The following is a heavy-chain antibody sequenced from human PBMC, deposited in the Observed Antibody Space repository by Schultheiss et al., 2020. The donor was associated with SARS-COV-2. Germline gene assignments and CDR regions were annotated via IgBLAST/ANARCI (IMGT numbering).Heavy chain of an antibody. D-gene: IGHD2-15*01. CDR3: ARGPESNCSGGSCYSNYYYGMDV. V-gene: IGHV3-64*01. Sequence: GESLKISCAASGFTFSSYAMHWVRQAPGKGLEYVSAISSNGGSTYYANSVKGRFTISRDNSKNTLYLQMGSLRAEDTAVYYCARGPESNCSGGSCYSNYYYGMDVWGQGTTVTVSS. CDR2: ISSNGGST. CDR1: GFTFSSYA. J-gene: IGHJ6*02.